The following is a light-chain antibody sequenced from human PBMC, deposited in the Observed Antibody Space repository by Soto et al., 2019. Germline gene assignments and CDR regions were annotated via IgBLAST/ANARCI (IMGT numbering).Light chain of an antibody. CDR2: GAS. Sequence: EIVMTQSPDTLSVSPGERATLSCRASQDISMKVGWCQQKPGQAPRLLIYGASNRATGVPARFSGSGSGTEFTLTINSLQSEDSAVYYCQEYNTWRQISFGQGTRLEIK. J-gene: IGKJ5*01. V-gene: IGKV3-15*01. CDR3: QEYNTWRQIS. CDR1: QDISMK.